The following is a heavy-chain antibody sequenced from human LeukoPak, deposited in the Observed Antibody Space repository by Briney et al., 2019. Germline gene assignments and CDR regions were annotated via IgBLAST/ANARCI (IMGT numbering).Heavy chain of an antibody. Sequence: GGSLRLSCAASGFTFSSYSMNWVRQAPGKGLEWVSYISSSSSTIYYADSVKGRFTISGDNAKNSLYLQMNSLRAEDTAVYYCARVKKARLVIHYYMDVWGKGTTVTVSS. CDR2: ISSSSSTI. D-gene: IGHD2-21*01. J-gene: IGHJ6*03. CDR3: ARVKKARLVIHYYMDV. V-gene: IGHV3-48*04. CDR1: GFTFSSYS.